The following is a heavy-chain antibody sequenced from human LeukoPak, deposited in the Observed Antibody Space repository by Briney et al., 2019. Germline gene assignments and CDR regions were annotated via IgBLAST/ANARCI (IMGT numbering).Heavy chain of an antibody. Sequence: ASVKVSCTASGYTFTSYAMNWVRQAPGQGLEWMGWINTNTGNPTYAQGFTGRFVFSLDTSVSTAYLQISSLKAEDTAVYYCARDTTYYYGSGSYYNFYYFDYWGQGTLVTVSS. D-gene: IGHD3-10*01. CDR2: INTNTGNP. V-gene: IGHV7-4-1*02. J-gene: IGHJ4*02. CDR1: GYTFTSYA. CDR3: ARDTTYYYGSGSYYNFYYFDY.